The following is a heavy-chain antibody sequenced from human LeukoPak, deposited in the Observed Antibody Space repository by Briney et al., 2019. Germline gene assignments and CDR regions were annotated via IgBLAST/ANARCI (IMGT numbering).Heavy chain of an antibody. D-gene: IGHD2-2*01. V-gene: IGHV3-7*01. CDR2: MKQDGSEK. CDR3: ARPHIVVVPAAILDHDAFDI. CDR1: GFTFSSYW. Sequence: GGSLRLSCAASGFTFSSYWMSWVRQAPGKGLEWVANMKQDGSEKYYVDSVKGRFTISRDNAKNSLYLQMNSLRAEDTAVYYCARPHIVVVPAAILDHDAFDIWGQGTMVTVSS. J-gene: IGHJ3*02.